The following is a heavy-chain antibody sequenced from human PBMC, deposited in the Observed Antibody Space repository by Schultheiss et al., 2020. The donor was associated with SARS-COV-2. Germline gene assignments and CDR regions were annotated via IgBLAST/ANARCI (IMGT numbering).Heavy chain of an antibody. Sequence: SETLSLTCTVSGGSVSSGSYYWSWIRQPPGKGLEWIGYIYYSGSTNYNPSLKSRVTISVDTSKNQFSLKLSSVTAADTAVYYCARVRGIVVVPAAPIDYWGQGTLVTVSS. CDR1: GGSVSSGSYY. D-gene: IGHD2-2*01. V-gene: IGHV4-61*01. J-gene: IGHJ4*02. CDR3: ARVRGIVVVPAAPIDY. CDR2: IYYSGST.